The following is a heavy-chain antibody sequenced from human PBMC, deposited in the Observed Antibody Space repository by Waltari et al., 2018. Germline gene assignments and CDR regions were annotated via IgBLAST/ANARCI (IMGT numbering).Heavy chain of an antibody. CDR2: ISGSDGRT. D-gene: IGHD5-12*01. Sequence: EVQLVESGGGLVQPGGSLRLSCAASGFTFRSYAMGWVRQAPGGGLEWVSSISGSDGRTNYADSAKGRFTISRDNVKNTLFLQMNSLRADDAAVYYCAKDLGGFSGSHWYFDLWGRGTLVTVSS. CDR1: GFTFRSYA. J-gene: IGHJ2*01. V-gene: IGHV3-23*04. CDR3: AKDLGGFSGSHWYFDL.